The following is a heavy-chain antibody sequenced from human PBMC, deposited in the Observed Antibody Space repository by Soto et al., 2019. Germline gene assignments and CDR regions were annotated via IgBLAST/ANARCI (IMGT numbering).Heavy chain of an antibody. J-gene: IGHJ3*02. CDR1: GFTFSSYG. CDR2: ISYDGSNK. Sequence: PGGSLRLSCAASGFTFSSYGMHWVRQAPGKGLEWVAVISYDGSNKYYADSVKGRFTISRDNSKNTLYLQMNSLRAEDTAVYYCAKERNYYDSSGYYYGSAFDIWGQGTMVTVSS. D-gene: IGHD3-22*01. CDR3: AKERNYYDSSGYYYGSAFDI. V-gene: IGHV3-30*18.